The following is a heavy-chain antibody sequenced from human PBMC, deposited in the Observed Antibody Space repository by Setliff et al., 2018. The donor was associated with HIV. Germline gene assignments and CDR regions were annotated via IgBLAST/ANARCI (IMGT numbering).Heavy chain of an antibody. CDR1: GYTFTSYA. CDR2: INAGNGNT. V-gene: IGHV1-3*01. CDR3: AAVGTLFDY. J-gene: IGHJ4*02. D-gene: IGHD5-18*01. Sequence: ASVKVSCKASGYTFTSYAMHWVRQAPGQRLEWMGWINAGNGNTKYSQKFQGRVTITRDTSASTAYMDPVDTATYYCAHRKVAAVGTLFDYWGQGTLVTVSS.